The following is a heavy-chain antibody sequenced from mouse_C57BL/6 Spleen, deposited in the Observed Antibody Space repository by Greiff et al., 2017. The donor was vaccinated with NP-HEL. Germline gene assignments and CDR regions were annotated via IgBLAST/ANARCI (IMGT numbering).Heavy chain of an antibody. V-gene: IGHV5-17*01. CDR1: GFTFSDYG. Sequence: EVKLMESGGGLVKPGGSLKLSCAASGFTFSDYGMHWVRQAPEKGLEWVAYISSGSSTIYYADTVKGRFTISRDNAKNTLFLQMTSLRSEDTAMYYWARPECITTVVGAYWGQGTLVTVSA. CDR2: ISSGSSTI. J-gene: IGHJ3*01. D-gene: IGHD1-1*01. CDR3: ARPECITTVVGAY.